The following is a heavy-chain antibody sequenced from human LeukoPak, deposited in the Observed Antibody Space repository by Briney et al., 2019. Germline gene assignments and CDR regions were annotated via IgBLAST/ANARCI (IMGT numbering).Heavy chain of an antibody. V-gene: IGHV4-30-4*01. CDR3: ARDQTGDYYDSSGYYSWFDP. D-gene: IGHD3-22*01. Sequence: SQTLSLTWTVSGGSISSGDYYWSWIRQPPGKGLEWIGYTYYSGSTYYNPSLKSRVTISVDTSKNQFSLKLSSVTAADTAVYYCARDQTGDYYDSSGYYSWFDPWGQGTLVTVSS. CDR2: TYYSGST. J-gene: IGHJ5*02. CDR1: GGSISSGDYY.